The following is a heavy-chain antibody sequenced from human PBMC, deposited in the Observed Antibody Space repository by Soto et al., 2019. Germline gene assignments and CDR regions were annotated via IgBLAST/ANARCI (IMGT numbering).Heavy chain of an antibody. J-gene: IGHJ6*02. Sequence: QVQLVESGGGVVQPGRSLRLSCAASGFTFSSYAMHWVRQAPGKGLEWVAVISYDGSNKYYADSVKGRFTISRDNSKNTLYLQMNSLRAEDSAVSYCTREGSRPGRSIYYCYGMDVWGQGTTVTVSS. V-gene: IGHV3-30-3*01. CDR3: TREGSRPGRSIYYCYGMDV. CDR2: ISYDGSNK. CDR1: GFTFSSYA. D-gene: IGHD3-9*01.